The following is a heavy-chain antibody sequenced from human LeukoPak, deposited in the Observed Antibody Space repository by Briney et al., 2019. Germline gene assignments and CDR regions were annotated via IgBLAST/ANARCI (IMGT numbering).Heavy chain of an antibody. Sequence: GGSLRLSCAASGFTFSSSYMSWVRQAPGKGLEWVSVIYSGGTTFYADSVKGRFTISRDNSKNTLYLQMNSLRAGDTAVYFCSRGVGTTTTFDYWGQGTLVTVSS. J-gene: IGHJ4*02. CDR3: SRGVGTTTTFDY. CDR2: IYSGGTT. V-gene: IGHV3-53*01. D-gene: IGHD1-26*01. CDR1: GFTFSSSY.